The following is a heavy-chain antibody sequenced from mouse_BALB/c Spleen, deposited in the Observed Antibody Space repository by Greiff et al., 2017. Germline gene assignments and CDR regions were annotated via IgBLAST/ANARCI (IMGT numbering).Heavy chain of an antibody. J-gene: IGHJ4*01. CDR2: IWWNDNK. CDR1: GFSLSTYGIG. CDR3: ARIKLLYAMDY. Sequence: ESGPGILQPSQTLSLTCSFSGFSLSTYGIGVGWIRQPSGKGLEWLAHIWWNDNKYYNTALKSRLTISKDTSNNQVFLKIASVDTADTATYYCARIKLLYAMDYWGQGTSVTVSS. V-gene: IGHV8-11*01.